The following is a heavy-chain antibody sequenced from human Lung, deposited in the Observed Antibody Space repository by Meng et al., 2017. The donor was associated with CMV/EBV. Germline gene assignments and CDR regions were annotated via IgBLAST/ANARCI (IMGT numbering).Heavy chain of an antibody. J-gene: IGHJ4*02. CDR1: GFTFGDYA. V-gene: IGHV3-49*04. CDR2: IRSKAYGGTT. CDR3: TRVGTYYYDSSGYYLREEGYFDY. D-gene: IGHD3-22*01. Sequence: GGSLRLSCTASGFTFGDYAMSWVRQAPGKGLEWVGFIRSKAYGGTTEYAASVKGRFTISRDDSKSIAYLQMNSLKTEDTAVYYCTRVGTYYYDSSGYYLREEGYFDYWGQGXLVTVSS.